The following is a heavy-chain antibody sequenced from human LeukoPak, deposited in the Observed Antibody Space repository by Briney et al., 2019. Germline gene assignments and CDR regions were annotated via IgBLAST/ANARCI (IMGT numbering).Heavy chain of an antibody. D-gene: IGHD6-13*01. CDR1: GFTVNSNY. CDR3: ARGRGIAAAGNNWFDP. Sequence: GGSLRLSCAASGFTVNSNYMTWVRQAPGKGLEWVSVIYIGGSTFYADSVKGRFTISRDNSKNTLYLQMNNLRAEDTAVYYCARGRGIAAAGNNWFDPWGQGTLVTVSS. CDR2: IYIGGST. V-gene: IGHV3-66*01. J-gene: IGHJ5*02.